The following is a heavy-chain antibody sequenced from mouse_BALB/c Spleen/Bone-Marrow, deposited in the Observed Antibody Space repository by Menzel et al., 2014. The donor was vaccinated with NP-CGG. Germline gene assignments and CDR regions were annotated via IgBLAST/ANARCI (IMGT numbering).Heavy chain of an antibody. J-gene: IGHJ2*01. V-gene: IGHV5-17*02. Sequence: DVMLVESGGGLVQPGGSRKLSCAASGFTFSSFGMHWVRQAPEKGLEWVAYISSGSSTIFYADTVKGRFTVPRDNPKNTLFLQMTSLRSEDTAMYFCTRGGNWDDFDSWGQGTTLTVSS. CDR2: ISSGSSTI. CDR1: GFTFSSFG. CDR3: TRGGNWDDFDS. D-gene: IGHD4-1*01.